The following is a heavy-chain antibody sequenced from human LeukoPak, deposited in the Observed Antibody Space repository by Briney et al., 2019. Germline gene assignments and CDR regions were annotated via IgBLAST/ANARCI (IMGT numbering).Heavy chain of an antibody. V-gene: IGHV4-34*01. Sequence: SETLSLTCAVYGGSFSGYYWSWIRQPPGKGLEWIGEINHSGSTNYNPSLKSRVTISVDTSKNQFSLKLSPVTAADTAVYYCARKRGRRDGYSFDYWGQGTLVTVSS. D-gene: IGHD5-24*01. J-gene: IGHJ4*02. CDR2: INHSGST. CDR1: GGSFSGYY. CDR3: ARKRGRRDGYSFDY.